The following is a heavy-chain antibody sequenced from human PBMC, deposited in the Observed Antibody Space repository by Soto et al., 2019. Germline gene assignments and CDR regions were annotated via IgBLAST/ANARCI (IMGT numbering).Heavy chain of an antibody. D-gene: IGHD4-4*01. CDR1: GYTFTSYG. Sequence: GASVKVSCKASGYTFTSYGISWVRQAPGQGLEWMGWISAYNGNTNYAQKLQGRVTMTTDTSTSTAYMELRSLRSDDTAVYYCARAPRSNYQTNWFDPWGQGTLVTVSS. CDR3: ARAPRSNYQTNWFDP. V-gene: IGHV1-18*01. CDR2: ISAYNGNT. J-gene: IGHJ5*02.